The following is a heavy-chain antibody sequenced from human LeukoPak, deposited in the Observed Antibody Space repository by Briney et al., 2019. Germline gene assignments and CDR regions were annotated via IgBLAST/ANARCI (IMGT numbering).Heavy chain of an antibody. J-gene: IGHJ4*01. CDR3: ARRGSSSSHFDS. CDR2: IYPEDSDA. D-gene: IGHD2/OR15-2a*01. CDR1: GHSFNTYW. Sequence: GESLKISCQGSGHSFNTYWIGWVRQMPGKGLEWMGIIYPEDSDARYSPSFQGHVTISADKSISTAYLQWSTLKASDTATYYCARRGSSSSHFDSWGRGTQVIVSS. V-gene: IGHV5-51*01.